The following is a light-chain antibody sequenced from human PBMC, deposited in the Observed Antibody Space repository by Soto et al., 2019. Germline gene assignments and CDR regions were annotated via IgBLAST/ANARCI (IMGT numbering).Light chain of an antibody. J-gene: IGLJ2*01. Sequence: QSVLTQPPSVSAAPGQKVTISCSGSSSNIGNNFVSWYQQLPGTAPKLLIYDNDKRPSGIPDRFSGSKSGTSATLGVTGLQTGHEADYYCATWDGSLSAVVFGGGTKLTVL. CDR2: DND. CDR1: SSNIGNNF. V-gene: IGLV1-51*01. CDR3: ATWDGSLSAVV.